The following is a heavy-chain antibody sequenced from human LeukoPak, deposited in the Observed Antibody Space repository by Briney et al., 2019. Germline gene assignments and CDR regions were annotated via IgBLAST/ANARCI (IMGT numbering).Heavy chain of an antibody. CDR3: ARRHANWNYMHFDL. J-gene: IGHJ2*01. CDR2: IYHSGST. V-gene: IGHV4-4*02. D-gene: IGHD1-7*01. Sequence: PSETLSLTCAVSGGSISSSNWWSWVRQPPGKGLEWIGEIYHSGSTNYNPSLKSRVTISVDTSKNQFSLKLSSVTAADTAVYYCARRHANWNYMHFDLWGRGTLVTVSS. CDR1: GGSISSSNW.